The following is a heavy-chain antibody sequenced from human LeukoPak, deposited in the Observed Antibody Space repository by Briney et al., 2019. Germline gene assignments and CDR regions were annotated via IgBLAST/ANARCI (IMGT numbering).Heavy chain of an antibody. CDR1: GGSFSGYY. CDR2: INHSGST. CDR3: ARREGDSSMVRSFDY. D-gene: IGHD3-10*01. V-gene: IGHV4-34*01. Sequence: PSETLSLTCAVYGGSFSGYYWSWIRQPPGKGLEWIGEINHSGSTNYNPSLKSRVTISVDTSKNQFSLNLSSETAADTAVYYWARREGDSSMVRSFDYWGQGTLVTVSS. J-gene: IGHJ4*02.